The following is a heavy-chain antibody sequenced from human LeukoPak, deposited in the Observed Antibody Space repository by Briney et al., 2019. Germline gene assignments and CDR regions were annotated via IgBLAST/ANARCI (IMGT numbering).Heavy chain of an antibody. CDR3: TTDMAADGSYYMWDVDY. J-gene: IGHJ4*02. V-gene: IGHV3-30-3*01. Sequence: PGRSLRLSCAASGFTFSSYAMHWVRQAPGKGLEWVAVISYDGSNKYYADSVKGRFTISRDNSKNTLYLQMNSLKTEDTAVYYCTTDMAADGSYYMWDVDYWGQGTLVTVSS. CDR1: GFTFSSYA. D-gene: IGHD1-26*01. CDR2: ISYDGSNK.